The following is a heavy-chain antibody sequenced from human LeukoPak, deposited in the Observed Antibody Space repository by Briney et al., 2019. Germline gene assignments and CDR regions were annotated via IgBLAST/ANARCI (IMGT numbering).Heavy chain of an antibody. D-gene: IGHD2-2*01. Sequence: GGSLRLSCAASGFTFSSYSMNWVRQAPGKGLEWVSYISSSSSTIYYADSVKGRFTISRDNAKNSLYLQMNSLRDEDTAVYYCASTSSVRIYYYYGVDVWGQGTTVTVSS. CDR3: ASTSSVRIYYYYGVDV. CDR2: ISSSSSTI. J-gene: IGHJ6*02. CDR1: GFTFSSYS. V-gene: IGHV3-48*02.